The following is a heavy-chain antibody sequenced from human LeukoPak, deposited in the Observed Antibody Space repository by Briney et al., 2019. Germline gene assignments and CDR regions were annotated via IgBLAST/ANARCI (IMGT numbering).Heavy chain of an antibody. J-gene: IGHJ4*02. CDR1: GGSITSSNW. CDR2: IYYSGST. D-gene: IGHD3-3*01. Sequence: PSETLSLTCAVSGGSITSSNWWSWIRQPPGKGLEWIGSIYYSGSTYYNPSLKSRVTISVDTSKNQFSLKLSSVTAADTAVYYCAALRFLEWLFWYWGQGTLVTVSS. V-gene: IGHV4-39*01. CDR3: AALRFLEWLFWY.